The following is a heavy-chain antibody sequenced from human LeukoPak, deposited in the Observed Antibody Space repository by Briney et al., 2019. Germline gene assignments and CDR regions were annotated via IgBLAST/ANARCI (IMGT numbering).Heavy chain of an antibody. CDR3: ARESIVVVTAIH. CDR2: INAGNGNT. CDR1: GYTFTSYA. Sequence: ASVKVSCKASGYTFTSYAMYWVRQAPGQRLEWMGWINAGNGNTKYSQKFQGRVTITRDTSASTAYMELSSLRSEDTAVYYCARESIVVVTAIHWGQGTLVTVSS. D-gene: IGHD2-21*02. V-gene: IGHV1-3*01. J-gene: IGHJ4*02.